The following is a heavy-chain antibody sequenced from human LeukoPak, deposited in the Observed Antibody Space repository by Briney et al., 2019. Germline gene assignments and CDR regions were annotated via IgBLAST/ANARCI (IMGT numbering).Heavy chain of an antibody. Sequence: SETLSLTCVVYGGSFSGYYWSWIRQSPGKGLEWIGYIYYDGSTNYNPSLKSRVTISVDTSKNQFSLKLSSVTAAETAVYYCAREGRYRYGYNEYHLYMDIWGKGTTVTVSS. CDR1: GGSFSGYY. CDR2: IYYDGST. D-gene: IGHD5-18*01. CDR3: AREGRYRYGYNEYHLYMDI. V-gene: IGHV4-59*12. J-gene: IGHJ6*03.